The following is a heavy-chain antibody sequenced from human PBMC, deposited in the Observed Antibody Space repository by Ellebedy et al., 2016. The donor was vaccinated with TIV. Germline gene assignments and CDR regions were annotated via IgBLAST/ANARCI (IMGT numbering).Heavy chain of an antibody. CDR2: IIPIFGTA. J-gene: IGHJ4*02. Sequence: ASVKVSCKASGGTFSSYAISWVRQAPGQGLEWMGGIIPIFGTANYAQKFQGRVTITADESTSTAYMELSSLRSEDTAVYYCARDPGIAAAGNGYYFDYWGQGTLVTVSS. CDR1: GGTFSSYA. CDR3: ARDPGIAAAGNGYYFDY. V-gene: IGHV1-69*13. D-gene: IGHD6-13*01.